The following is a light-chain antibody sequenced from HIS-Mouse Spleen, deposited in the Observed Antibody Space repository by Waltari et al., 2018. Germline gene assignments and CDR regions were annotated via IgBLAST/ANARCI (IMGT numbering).Light chain of an antibody. CDR3: QSYDSSLSGSV. CDR2: GNS. Sequence: QSVLTQPPSVSAAPGQRVTISCPGSSSNIGAGYDLHWYQQLPGTAPKLLISGNSHRPSGVPDRFSGSKSGTSASLAITGLQAEDEADYYCQSYDSSLSGSVFGGGTKLTVL. V-gene: IGLV1-40*01. J-gene: IGLJ3*02. CDR1: SSNIGAGYD.